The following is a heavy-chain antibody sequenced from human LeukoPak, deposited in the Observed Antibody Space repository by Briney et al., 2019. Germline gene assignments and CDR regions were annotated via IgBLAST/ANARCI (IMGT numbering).Heavy chain of an antibody. CDR2: ISPDGSST. J-gene: IGHJ4*02. D-gene: IGHD3-3*01. V-gene: IGHV3-74*01. CDR3: GRMYWDWSDTL. Sequence: GGSLRLSCAASGSTLSGYWMQWVRQDPEKGLVWVSRISPDGSSTSYADSVKGRFTVSRDIPQDTLYLQMNSLRAEDTAVYYCGRMYWDWSDTLWGQGTLVTVSS. CDR1: GSTLSGYW.